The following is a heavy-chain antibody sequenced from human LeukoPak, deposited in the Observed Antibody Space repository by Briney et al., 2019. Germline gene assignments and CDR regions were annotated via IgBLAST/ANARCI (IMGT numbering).Heavy chain of an antibody. Sequence: SETLSLTCTVSGDSISNYYWNWVRQAPGKGLEWIGFVSYGGSTIYSPSLKSRVVISVDTSRNQSSLRLTSVTAADTAVYYCARLPRGTYDLTWGQGTLVTVFS. CDR1: GDSISNYY. CDR2: VSYGGST. J-gene: IGHJ5*02. V-gene: IGHV4-59*01. CDR3: ARLPRGTYDLT. D-gene: IGHD1-26*01.